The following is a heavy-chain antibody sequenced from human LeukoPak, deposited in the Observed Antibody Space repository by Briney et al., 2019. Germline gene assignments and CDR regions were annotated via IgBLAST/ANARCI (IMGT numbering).Heavy chain of an antibody. V-gene: IGHV3-23*01. CDR2: ISGSGGRI. CDR1: GFTFNNYA. CDR3: AKDPTRGERPLGKDY. J-gene: IGHJ4*02. Sequence: GGSLRLSCAASGFTFNNYAMTWVRQAPGKGLEWVSGISGSGGRIYYADSVEGRFTISRDNFKNTLNLQMNSLRAEDTAVYYCAKDPTRGERPLGKDYWGQGTLVTVSS. D-gene: IGHD1-1*01.